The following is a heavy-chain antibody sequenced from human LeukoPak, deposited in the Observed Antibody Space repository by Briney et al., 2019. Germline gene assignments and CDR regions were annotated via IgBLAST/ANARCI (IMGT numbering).Heavy chain of an antibody. CDR1: GFTFSSYW. D-gene: IGHD3-10*01. V-gene: IGHV3-7*01. Sequence: GGSLRLSCAASGFTFSSYWLSWARQAPGKGLEWVANIKQDESEKYYVDSVKGRFTISRDNAKNSLYLHMNSLRAEDTAVYYCARDALFNYYGSGSYPYYFDDWGQGTLVTVSS. CDR2: IKQDESEK. J-gene: IGHJ4*02. CDR3: ARDALFNYYGSGSYPYYFDD.